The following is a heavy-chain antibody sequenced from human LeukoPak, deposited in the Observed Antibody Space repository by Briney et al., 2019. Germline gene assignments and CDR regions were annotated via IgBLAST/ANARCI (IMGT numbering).Heavy chain of an antibody. CDR1: GGSISSYY. CDR2: IYYSGGT. J-gene: IGHJ4*02. CDR3: ARLRDDILTGYHFDY. V-gene: IGHV4-59*08. D-gene: IGHD3-9*01. Sequence: SETLSLTCTVSGGSISSYYWSWIRQPPGKGLEWIGYIYYSGGTNYNPSLKSRVTISVDTSKNQFSLRLTSVTAADTAVYYCARLRDDILTGYHFDYCGQGTLVTVSS.